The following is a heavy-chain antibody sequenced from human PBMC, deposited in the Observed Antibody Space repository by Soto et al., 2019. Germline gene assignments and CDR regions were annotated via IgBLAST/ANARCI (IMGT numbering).Heavy chain of an antibody. CDR2: ITSSGSST. D-gene: IGHD1-26*01. V-gene: IGHV3-23*01. CDR1: GFTLSSYA. J-gene: IGHJ4*02. Sequence: PGGSLRLSCAGSGFTLSSYAMNWVRQAPGKGLEWVSVITSSGSSTNYADSVRGRFTISRDISKNTLYLQMNSLRAEGTAVYYCAKDVIEWELHSDYRGQGTLVTVSS. CDR3: AKDVIEWELHSDY.